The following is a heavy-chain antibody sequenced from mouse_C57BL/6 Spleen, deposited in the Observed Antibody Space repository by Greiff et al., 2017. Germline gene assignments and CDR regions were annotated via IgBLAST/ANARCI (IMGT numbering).Heavy chain of an antibody. CDR1: GYTFTSYW. CDR3: ARSYYDYDLWYFDV. D-gene: IGHD2-4*01. CDR2: INPSNGGT. V-gene: IGHV1-53*01. Sequence: QVQLQQPGTELVKPGASVNLSCKASGYTFTSYWMHWVKQRPGQGLEWIGNINPSNGGTNYNEKFKSKATLTVDKSSSTAYMQLSSLTSEDSAVYYCARSYYDYDLWYFDVWGTGTTVTVSS. J-gene: IGHJ1*03.